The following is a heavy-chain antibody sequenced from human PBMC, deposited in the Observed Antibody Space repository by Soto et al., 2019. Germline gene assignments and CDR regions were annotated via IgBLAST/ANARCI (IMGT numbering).Heavy chain of an antibody. J-gene: IGHJ5*02. CDR1: GDTFISYY. D-gene: IGHD5-12*01. V-gene: IGHV1-46*01. Sequence: QVQLVQSGTEVKKPGASVTVSCTASGDTFISYYIHWLRQAPGQGLEWMGIINPRGGTTSYGQKFMGRVTMTRDTSTSTVYMELSSLRSEDTAVYYCARENGVEGEWLHIGRSWFDPWVQGSLVTVSS. CDR3: ARENGVEGEWLHIGRSWFDP. CDR2: INPRGGTT.